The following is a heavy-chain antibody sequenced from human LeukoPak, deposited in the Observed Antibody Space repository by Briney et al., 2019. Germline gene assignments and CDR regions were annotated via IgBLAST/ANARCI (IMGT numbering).Heavy chain of an antibody. CDR1: GGSISSGGYY. V-gene: IGHV3-11*04. CDR2: ISYSGSTT. Sequence: LSLTCTVSGGSISSGGYYWSWVRQAPGKGLEWVSYISYSGSTTSYADSVKGRFTISRDNAKNSLYLQMNSLRAEDTAVYYCARAGPPAFDPWGQGTLVTVSS. J-gene: IGHJ5*02. CDR3: ARAGPPAFDP.